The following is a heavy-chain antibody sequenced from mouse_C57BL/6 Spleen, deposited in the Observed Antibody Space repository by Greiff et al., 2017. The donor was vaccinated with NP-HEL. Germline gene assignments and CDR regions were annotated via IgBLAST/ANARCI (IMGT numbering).Heavy chain of an antibody. V-gene: IGHV3-6*01. J-gene: IGHJ2*01. CDR3: ATGTPFDY. CDR1: GYSITSGYY. CDR2: ISYDGSN. Sequence: EVHLVESGPGLVKPSQSLSLTCSVTGYSITSGYYWNWIRQFPGNKLEWMGYISYDGSNNYNPSLKNRISITRDTSKNQFFLKLNSVTTEDTATYYCATGTPFDYWGQGTTLTVSS. D-gene: IGHD4-1*01.